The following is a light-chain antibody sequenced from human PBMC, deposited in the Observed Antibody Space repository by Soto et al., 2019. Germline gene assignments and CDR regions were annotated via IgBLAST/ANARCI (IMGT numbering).Light chain of an antibody. CDR1: QSVSYY. V-gene: IGKV3-11*01. CDR3: QQYNNWPRT. J-gene: IGKJ1*01. CDR2: DAS. Sequence: EIVLTQSPATLSLSPGERATLSCRASQSVSYYLAWYQQKPGQAPRLLIYDASNRATGIPARFSGSGSGTDFTLTISSLESEDFAVYYCQQYNNWPRTFGQGTKVEIK.